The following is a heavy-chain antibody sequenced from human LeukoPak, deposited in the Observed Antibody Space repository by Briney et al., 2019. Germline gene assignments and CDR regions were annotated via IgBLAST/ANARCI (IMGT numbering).Heavy chain of an antibody. CDR3: ARDRIPTDSSGYYDAFGI. CDR1: GGSISSGGYY. V-gene: IGHV4-31*03. CDR2: IYYSGST. Sequence: PSETLSLTCIVSGGSISSGGYYWSWVRQHPGKGLEWIGYIYYSGSTYYNPSLKSRFTISVDTSKNQFSLKLSSVTAADTAVYYCARDRIPTDSSGYYDAFGIWGQGTMVTVSS. J-gene: IGHJ3*02. D-gene: IGHD3-22*01.